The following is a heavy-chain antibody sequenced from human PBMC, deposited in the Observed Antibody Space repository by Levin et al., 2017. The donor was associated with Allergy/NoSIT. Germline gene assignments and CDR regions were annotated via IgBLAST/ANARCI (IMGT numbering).Heavy chain of an antibody. V-gene: IGHV4-39*01. CDR3: ARHPQLIWFETTDALDI. D-gene: IGHD3-10*01. CDR2: IHYRGST. Sequence: PSETLSLTCTVSGGSIISSSYSWGWIRQPPGKGLEWIGSIHYRGSTYYNPSLKSRLTISVDTSKNQFSLKLSSVTAADTAVYFCARHPQLIWFETTDALDIWGQGTMVTVSS. J-gene: IGHJ3*02. CDR1: GGSIISSSYS.